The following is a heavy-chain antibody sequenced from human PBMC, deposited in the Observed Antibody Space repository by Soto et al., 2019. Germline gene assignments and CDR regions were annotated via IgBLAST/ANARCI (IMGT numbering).Heavy chain of an antibody. Sequence: GASVKVSCKVSGYTLTELSMHWVRQAPGKGLEWMGGFDPEDGETIYAQKFQGRATMTEDTSTDTAYMELSSLRSEDTAVYYCATEQDYGDSRPGMDVWGQGTTVTVSS. J-gene: IGHJ6*02. CDR1: GYTLTELS. D-gene: IGHD4-17*01. CDR3: ATEQDYGDSRPGMDV. V-gene: IGHV1-24*01. CDR2: FDPEDGET.